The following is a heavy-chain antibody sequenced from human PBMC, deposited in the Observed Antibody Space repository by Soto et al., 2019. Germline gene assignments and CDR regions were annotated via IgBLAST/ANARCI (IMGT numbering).Heavy chain of an antibody. CDR1: GGSISSYY. J-gene: IGHJ3*02. V-gene: IGHV4-59*01. Sequence: PSETLSLTCTVSGGSISSYYWSWIRQPPGKGLEWIGYIYYSGSTNYNPSLKSRVTISVDTSKNQFSLKLSSVTAADTAVYYCARIRGLGAFDIWGQGTMVTVS. CDR3: ARIRGLGAFDI. D-gene: IGHD3-10*01. CDR2: IYYSGST.